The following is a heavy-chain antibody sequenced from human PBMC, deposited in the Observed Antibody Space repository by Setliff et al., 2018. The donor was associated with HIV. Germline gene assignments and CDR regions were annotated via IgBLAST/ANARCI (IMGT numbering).Heavy chain of an antibody. V-gene: IGHV4-39*07. CDR2: VNHSGHT. J-gene: IGHJ3*01. CDR1: GGSISNSRYY. Sequence: SETLSLTCTVSGGSISNSRYYWSWIRQAPGKGLEWIGEVNHSGHTKYHPSLKSRLAVSVNPSKKQFSMKLTSVTAADTAVYYCARRETQLWDDPFDVWGQGTMVTVSS. D-gene: IGHD1-26*01. CDR3: ARRETQLWDDPFDV.